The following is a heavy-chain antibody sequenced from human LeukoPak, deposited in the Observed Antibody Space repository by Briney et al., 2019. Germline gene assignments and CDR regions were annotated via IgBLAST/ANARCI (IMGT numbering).Heavy chain of an antibody. Sequence: GGSLRLSCAASGFTFSSYGMHWVRQAPGKGLEWVAVISYDGSNKYYADSVKGRFTISRDNSKNTLYLQMNSLRAEDTAVYYCAKDRGDWTYSSDYWGQGTLVTVSS. D-gene: IGHD2-21*02. J-gene: IGHJ4*02. V-gene: IGHV3-30*18. CDR1: GFTFSSYG. CDR3: AKDRGDWTYSSDY. CDR2: ISYDGSNK.